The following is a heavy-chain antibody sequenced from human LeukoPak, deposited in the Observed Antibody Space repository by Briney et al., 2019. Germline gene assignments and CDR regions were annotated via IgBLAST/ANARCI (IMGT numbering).Heavy chain of an antibody. Sequence: SETLSLTCTVSGGSISGSSYYWGWIRQPPGKGLEWIGSIYYSGSTYYNPSLKSRVTISVDTSKNQSSLKLNSVTATDTVVYYCARHYGPWGQGTLVTVSS. D-gene: IGHD3-10*01. J-gene: IGHJ4*02. CDR3: ARHYGP. CDR1: GGSISGSSYY. V-gene: IGHV4-39*01. CDR2: IYYSGST.